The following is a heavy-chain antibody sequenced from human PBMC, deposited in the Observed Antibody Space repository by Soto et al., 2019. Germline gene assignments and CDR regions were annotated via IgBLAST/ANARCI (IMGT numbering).Heavy chain of an antibody. CDR1: GGTISSYT. V-gene: IGHV1-69*02. CDR2: IIPMLPLE. CDR3: AAAVEDVNGFAI. D-gene: IGHD6-13*01. Sequence: QVQLVQSGAEVKKPGSSVKVSCKASGGTISSYTVNWVRQAPGQGLEWMVRIIPMLPLENYAQSFQGRVAISADKSTSTAYMELSSLPSEDTAVYYCAAAVEDVNGFAIWGQGTMVTVSS. J-gene: IGHJ3*02.